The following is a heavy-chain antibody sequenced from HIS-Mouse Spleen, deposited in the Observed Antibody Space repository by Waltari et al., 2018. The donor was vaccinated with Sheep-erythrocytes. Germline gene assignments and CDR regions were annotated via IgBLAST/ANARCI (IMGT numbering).Heavy chain of an antibody. CDR1: GFTFSSYD. CDR2: IGTAGDT. J-gene: IGHJ3*02. D-gene: IGHD1-26*01. CDR3: ARANSGSYDDAFDI. V-gene: IGHV3-13*01. Sequence: EVQLVESGGGLVQPGGSLRLSCAASGFTFSSYDMHWVRQATGKGLEWVSAIGTAGDTYYPGSVKGRFTISRENAKNSLYLQMNSLRAGDTAVYYCARANSGSYDDAFDIWGQVTMVTVSS.